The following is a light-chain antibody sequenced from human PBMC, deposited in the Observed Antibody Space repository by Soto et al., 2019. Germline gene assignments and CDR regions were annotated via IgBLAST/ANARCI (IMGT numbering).Light chain of an antibody. J-gene: IGLJ2*01. V-gene: IGLV1-40*01. CDR1: SSNIGAGYD. CDR2: GNN. Sequence: QPVLTQPPSLSGTPGQRVTISCTGSSSNIGAGYDVHWYQQLPGTAPKPLIYGNNNRPSGVPDRFSGSKSGTSASLAITGLQAEDEADYYCQSYDSSLSVVVFGGGTKLTVL. CDR3: QSYDSSLSVVV.